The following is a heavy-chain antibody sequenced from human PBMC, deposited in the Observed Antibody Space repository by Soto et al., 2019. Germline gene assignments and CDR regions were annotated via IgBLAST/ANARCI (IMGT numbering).Heavy chain of an antibody. CDR1: GFTFINAW. CDR3: TTQSGTIFGVVTHYGMDV. V-gene: IGHV3-15*07. D-gene: IGHD3-3*01. Sequence: GGFLRLSCAASGFTFINAWMNWVRQAPGKGLEWVGRIKSKSEGGTTDYAAPVKGRFTISRDDSKNTMYLQMNSLKTEDTAVYHCTTQSGTIFGVVTHYGMDVWGQGTTVTVSS. J-gene: IGHJ6*02. CDR2: IKSKSEGGTT.